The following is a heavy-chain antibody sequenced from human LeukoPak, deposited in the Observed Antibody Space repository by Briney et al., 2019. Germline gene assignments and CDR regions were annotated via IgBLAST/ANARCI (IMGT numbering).Heavy chain of an antibody. CDR1: GGSISSSTYY. Sequence: SETLSLTCTVSGGSISSSTYYWGWIRQSPGKGLEWIGSVHYSGGSYYNPSLKSRVTISVDTSKNQFSLKLSSVTAADTAVYYCARYYYGSGSYYNPGGAFDIWGQGTMVTVSS. D-gene: IGHD3-10*01. J-gene: IGHJ3*02. V-gene: IGHV4-39*07. CDR2: VHYSGGS. CDR3: ARYYYGSGSYYNPGGAFDI.